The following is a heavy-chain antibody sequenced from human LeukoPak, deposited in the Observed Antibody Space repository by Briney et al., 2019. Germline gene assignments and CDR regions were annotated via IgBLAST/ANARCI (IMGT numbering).Heavy chain of an antibody. CDR3: ARHEGTDYGSGLLPDY. CDR2: IYYSGST. D-gene: IGHD3-10*01. CDR1: GGSISSYY. J-gene: IGHJ4*02. V-gene: IGHV4-59*08. Sequence: SETLSLTCTVSGGSISSYYWSWIRQPPGKGLEWIGCIYYSGSTNYNPSLKSRVTISVDTSKNQFSLKLSSVTAADTAVYYCARHEGTDYGSGLLPDYWGQGTLVTVSS.